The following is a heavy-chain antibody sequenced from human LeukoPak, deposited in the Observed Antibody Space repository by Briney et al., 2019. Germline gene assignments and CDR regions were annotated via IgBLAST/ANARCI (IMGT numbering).Heavy chain of an antibody. CDR2: IYSGGST. CDR1: GFIVSSNY. CDR3: AKDSAYGDYGPLAEYFQH. J-gene: IGHJ1*01. D-gene: IGHD4-17*01. V-gene: IGHV3-53*01. Sequence: PGGSLRLSXAASGFIVSSNYMSWVRQAPGKGLEWVSIIYSGGSTYDADSVKGRFTISRDISKNTLYLQMNSLRAEDTAVYYCAKDSAYGDYGPLAEYFQHWGQGTLVTVSS.